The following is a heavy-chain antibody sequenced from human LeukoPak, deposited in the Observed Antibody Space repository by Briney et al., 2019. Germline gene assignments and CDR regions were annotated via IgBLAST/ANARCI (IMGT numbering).Heavy chain of an antibody. CDR1: GGTFSSYA. CDR3: ATGDHGVDY. CDR2: IIPIFGTA. Sequence: SVKVSCKASGGTFSSYAISWVRQAPGQGLEWKGRIIPIFGTANYAQKFQGRVTITTDESTSTAYMELSSLRSEDTSVYYCATGDHGVDYWGQGTLVTVSS. V-gene: IGHV1-69*05. J-gene: IGHJ4*02. D-gene: IGHD3-16*01.